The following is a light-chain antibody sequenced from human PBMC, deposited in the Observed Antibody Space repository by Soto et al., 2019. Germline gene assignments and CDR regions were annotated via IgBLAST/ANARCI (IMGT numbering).Light chain of an antibody. J-gene: IGLJ1*01. CDR1: ISDVGGYNY. CDR3: SSFTTSTSYV. Sequence: QATLAHPASMSGSPGQSITIPCTGTISDVGGYNYVSWYKQHPGKAPKLMAYDVSNRPSGVSNRFSGSKSGNTASLTISGLQAEDEADYYCSSFTTSTSYVFGTGTKVTVL. CDR2: DVS. V-gene: IGLV2-14*01.